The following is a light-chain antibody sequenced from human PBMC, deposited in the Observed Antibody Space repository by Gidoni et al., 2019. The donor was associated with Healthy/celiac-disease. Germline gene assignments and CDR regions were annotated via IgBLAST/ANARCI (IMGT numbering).Light chain of an antibody. J-gene: IGKJ4*01. CDR3: QQFNRYPLT. CDR2: DVS. V-gene: IGKV1-13*02. Sequence: ASQLSKSPSSLSASVGDRVTITCRASQGINSALAWYLQKPGKAPQLLIYDVSSWESGVPSRFSGSGSGTDFTLTISRLQPEDFATYYCQQFNRYPLTFGGGTKVEIK. CDR1: QGINSA.